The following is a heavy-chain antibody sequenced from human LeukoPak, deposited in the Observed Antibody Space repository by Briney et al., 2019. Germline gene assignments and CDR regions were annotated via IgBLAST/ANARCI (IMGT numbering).Heavy chain of an antibody. CDR1: GYSFTSYW. Sequence: GESLKISCKGSGYSFTSYWIGWVRQMPGKGLEWMGIIYPGDSDTGYSPSFQGQVTISADKSISTAYLQWSSLKASDTAMYYCARPPNSGSYYDDAFDIWGQGTMVTVSS. CDR3: ARPPNSGSYYDDAFDI. D-gene: IGHD1-26*01. V-gene: IGHV5-51*01. J-gene: IGHJ3*02. CDR2: IYPGDSDT.